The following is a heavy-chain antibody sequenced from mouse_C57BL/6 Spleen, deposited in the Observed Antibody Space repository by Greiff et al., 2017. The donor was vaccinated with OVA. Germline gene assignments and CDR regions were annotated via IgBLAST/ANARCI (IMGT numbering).Heavy chain of an antibody. Sequence: QVQLKESGAELAKPGASVKLSCKASGYTFTSYWMHWVKQRPGQGLEWIGYINPSSGYTKYNQKFKDKATLTADKSSSTAYMQLSSLTYEDSAFYYCAINYYGSSYPYYFDYWGQGTTLTVSS. D-gene: IGHD1-1*01. J-gene: IGHJ2*01. V-gene: IGHV1-7*01. CDR3: AINYYGSSYPYYFDY. CDR2: INPSSGYT. CDR1: GYTFTSYW.